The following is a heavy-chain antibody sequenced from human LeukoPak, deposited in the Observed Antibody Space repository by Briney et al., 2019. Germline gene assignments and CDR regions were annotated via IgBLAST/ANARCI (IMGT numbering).Heavy chain of an antibody. CDR2: ISSSGSTI. CDR3: ARLYSSSSGLRASDY. D-gene: IGHD6-6*01. V-gene: IGHV3-48*03. Sequence: GGSLRLSCAASGFTFSSYAMHWVRQAPGKGLEWVSYISSSGSTIFYADSVKGRFTISRDNAKNSLYLQMNSLRAEDTAVYYCARLYSSSSGLRASDYWGQGTLVTVSS. CDR1: GFTFSSYA. J-gene: IGHJ4*02.